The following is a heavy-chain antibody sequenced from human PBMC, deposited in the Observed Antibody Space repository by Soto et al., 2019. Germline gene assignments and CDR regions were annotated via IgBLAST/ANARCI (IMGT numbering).Heavy chain of an antibody. J-gene: IGHJ4*02. D-gene: IGHD6-19*01. CDR3: AKDYDGSSGWYFDY. V-gene: IGHV3-30*18. Sequence: GGSLSLSCAASGFTFSSYGMHWVRQAPGKGLEWVAVISYDGSNKYYADSVKGRFTISRDNSKNTLYLQMNSLRAEDTAVYYCAKDYDGSSGWYFDYWGQGTLVTVSS. CDR2: ISYDGSNK. CDR1: GFTFSSYG.